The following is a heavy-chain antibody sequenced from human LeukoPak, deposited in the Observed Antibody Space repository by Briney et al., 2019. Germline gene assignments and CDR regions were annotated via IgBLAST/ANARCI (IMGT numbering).Heavy chain of an antibody. Sequence: PGGSLRLSCAASGFTFSRLAITWVRQAPGKGLEWVSTISASGPYYADAVRGRFTISRDNSRNTLSLQMDSLRAEDTAVYYCAKDHESDGYPCLDHWGLGTLVTVSS. CDR2: ISASGP. J-gene: IGHJ4*02. CDR1: GFTFSRLA. D-gene: IGHD3-22*01. CDR3: AKDHESDGYPCLDH. V-gene: IGHV3-23*01.